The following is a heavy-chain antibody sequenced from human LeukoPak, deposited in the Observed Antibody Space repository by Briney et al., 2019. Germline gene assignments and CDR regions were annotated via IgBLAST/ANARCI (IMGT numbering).Heavy chain of an antibody. CDR2: IYTSGST. V-gene: IGHV4-4*09. CDR3: ARHASDCSSTSCQPYYYYYYMDV. D-gene: IGHD2-2*01. CDR1: GGSISSYY. J-gene: IGHJ6*03. Sequence: SETLSLTCTVSGGSISSYYWSWIRQPPGKGREWIGYIYTSGSTNYNPSLKSRVTISVDTSKNQFSLKLSAVTAADTAVYYCARHASDCSSTSCQPYYYYYYMDVWGKGTTVTVSS.